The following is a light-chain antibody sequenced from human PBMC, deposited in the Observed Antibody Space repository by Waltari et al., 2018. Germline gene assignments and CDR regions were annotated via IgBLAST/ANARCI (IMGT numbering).Light chain of an antibody. V-gene: IGKV4-1*01. Sequence: IVMTQSPDSLAVSLGERATINCKSSQSVLYSSNNKNYLAWYQQKAGQPPTLLSFWASNRASGVPGRVSGSGSGTDFTLTISSLQAEDVAVYYCQQYYATPPWTFGQGTKVEIK. CDR1: QSVLYSSNNKNY. CDR2: WAS. CDR3: QQYYATPPWT. J-gene: IGKJ1*01.